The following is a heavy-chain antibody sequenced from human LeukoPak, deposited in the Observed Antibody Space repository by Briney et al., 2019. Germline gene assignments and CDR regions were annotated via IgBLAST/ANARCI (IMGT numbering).Heavy chain of an antibody. J-gene: IGHJ3*02. CDR1: GGSISSYY. CDR2: IYTSGST. V-gene: IGHV4-4*07. CDR3: ASLIVVVPAAIPRDAFDI. Sequence: SETLSLTCTVSGGSISSYYWSWIRQPAGKGLEWIGRIYTSGSTNYNPSLKSRVTISVDTSKNQFSLKLSSVTAADTAVYYCASLIVVVPAAIPRDAFDIWGQGTMVTVSS. D-gene: IGHD2-2*01.